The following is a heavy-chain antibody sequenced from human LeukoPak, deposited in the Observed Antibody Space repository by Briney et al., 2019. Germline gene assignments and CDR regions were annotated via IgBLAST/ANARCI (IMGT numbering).Heavy chain of an antibody. CDR2: ISKSADST. CDR3: AKGIYNRGNPFDY. D-gene: IGHD5-24*01. V-gene: IGHV3-23*01. J-gene: IGHJ4*02. Sequence: GGSLRLSCAASGFTFNNYAMSWAGQAPGKGLGWVSEISKSADSTYYADSGKGRFSISRDNSKNTLYLQMNSLRAEDTAVYYCAKGIYNRGNPFDYWGQGTLVTVSS. CDR1: GFTFNNYA.